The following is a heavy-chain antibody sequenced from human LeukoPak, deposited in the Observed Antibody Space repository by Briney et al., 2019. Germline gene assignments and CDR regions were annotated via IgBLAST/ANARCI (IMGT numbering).Heavy chain of an antibody. CDR1: GFSLSDYE. V-gene: IGHV3-48*03. CDR3: AELGITMIGGV. J-gene: IGHJ6*04. Sequence: GGSLRLSCTASGFSLSDYEINWVRQAPGKGLEWVSYVSFTGNPVDYPDSVRGRFSISRDNAKNSVFLQMNSLRAEDTAVYYCAELGITMIGGVWGKGTTVTISS. D-gene: IGHD3-10*02. CDR2: VSFTGNPV.